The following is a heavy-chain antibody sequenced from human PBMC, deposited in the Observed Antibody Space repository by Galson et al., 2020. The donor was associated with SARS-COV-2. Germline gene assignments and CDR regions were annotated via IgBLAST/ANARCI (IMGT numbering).Heavy chain of an antibody. Sequence: GESLKISCAASGFTFKNYWMHWVRQAPGKGLVWVSRINSDGNSIRYADSVKGRFTISRDNAKNTLYLQMSNLRAGDTAVYHCARAPGRFTMCDPPSHMDVWGRGATVVVSS. CDR2: INSDGNSI. V-gene: IGHV3-74*01. CDR3: ARAPGRFTMCDPPSHMDV. D-gene: IGHD3-3*01. CDR1: GFTFKNYW. J-gene: IGHJ6*03.